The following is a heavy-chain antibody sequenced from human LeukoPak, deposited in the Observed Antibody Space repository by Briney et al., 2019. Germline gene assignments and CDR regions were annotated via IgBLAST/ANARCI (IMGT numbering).Heavy chain of an antibody. J-gene: IGHJ4*02. CDR3: AKKTIAVAGPFDY. CDR1: GFTFSSYV. Sequence: PGGSLRLSCAASGFTFSSYVMSWVPKPQGRGWGWFSPISGSGGSTYYVDSVKGRFTTSRDNSKNALYLQMNSLRAEDTAVYYCAKKTIAVAGPFDYWGQGTLVTVSS. CDR2: ISGSGGST. V-gene: IGHV3-23*01. D-gene: IGHD6-19*01.